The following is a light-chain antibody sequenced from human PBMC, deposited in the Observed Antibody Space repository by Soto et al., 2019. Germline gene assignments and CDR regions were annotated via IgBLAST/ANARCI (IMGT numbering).Light chain of an antibody. V-gene: IGKV2D-29*02. CDR1: QSLLHITGEPF. CDR3: MQRTHLPPT. CDR2: EVS. Sequence: DVVMTQTPLSLSVTPGQPASISCKSSQSLLHITGEPFLFWYLQKPGQSPQLLLYEVSTRVSGVPDRFSGSESGTDFTLEISRVENDDVGIYYCMQRTHLPPTFGQGTRLGIE. J-gene: IGKJ5*01.